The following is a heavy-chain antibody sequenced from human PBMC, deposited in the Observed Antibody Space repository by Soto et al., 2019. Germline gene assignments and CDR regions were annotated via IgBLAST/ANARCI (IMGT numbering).Heavy chain of an antibody. D-gene: IGHD4-17*01. CDR3: AADYGGATVPPHYYYYMDV. V-gene: IGHV1-18*01. CDR2: ISAYNGNT. CDR1: GYTFTSYG. J-gene: IGHJ6*03. Sequence: GASVKVSCKASGYTFTSYGISWVRQAPGQGLEWMGWISAYNGNTNYAQKLQGRVTMTTDTSTSTAYMELRSLRSDDTAVYYCAADYGGATVPPHYYYYMDVWGKGTTVTVSS.